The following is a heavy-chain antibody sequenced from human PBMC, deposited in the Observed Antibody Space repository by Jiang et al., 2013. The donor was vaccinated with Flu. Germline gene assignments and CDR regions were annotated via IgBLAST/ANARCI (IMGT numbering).Heavy chain of an antibody. CDR2: IYWDDDK. V-gene: IGHV2-5*02. CDR1: GFSLSTSGVG. D-gene: IGHD2-2*01. Sequence: KPTQTLTLTCTFSGFSLSTSGVGVGWIRQPPGKALEWLALIYWDDDKRYSPSLKSRLTITKDTSKNQVVLTMTNMDPVDTATYYCAHIRQLLDAIYFDYWGQGTLVTVSS. CDR3: AHIRQLLDAIYFDY. J-gene: IGHJ4*02.